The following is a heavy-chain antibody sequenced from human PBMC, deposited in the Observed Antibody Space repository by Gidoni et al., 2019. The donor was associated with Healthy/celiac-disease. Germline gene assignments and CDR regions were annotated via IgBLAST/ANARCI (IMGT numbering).Heavy chain of an antibody. Sequence: EVQLLESGGGLVQPGGSLRLSCAASGFTFSSYAMSWVRPAPGKGLEWVSALGGSGGSTYYADSVKGRCTISRDMSNNTLYLPINSLRAENTAVYYCAKDLGIAAALGWFPGRYYWGQGTLVTVSS. J-gene: IGHJ4*02. CDR2: LGGSGGST. CDR3: AKDLGIAAALGWFPGRYY. CDR1: GFTFSSYA. V-gene: IGHV3-23*01. D-gene: IGHD6-13*01.